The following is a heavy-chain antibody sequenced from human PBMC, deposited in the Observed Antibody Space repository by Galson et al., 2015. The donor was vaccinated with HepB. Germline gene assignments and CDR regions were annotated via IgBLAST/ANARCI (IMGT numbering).Heavy chain of an antibody. V-gene: IGHV6-1*01. Sequence: CAISGDSVSGSSPAWNWIRQSPSRGLEWLGRTFYRSKWYHDYAVSVESRITINPDTSKNQFSLQLSSVTPEDTAVYYCTRGVASPAAGGMDVWGQGTTVTVSS. CDR1: GDSVSGSSPA. CDR2: TFYRSKWYH. CDR3: TRGVASPAAGGMDV. D-gene: IGHD6-13*01. J-gene: IGHJ6*02.